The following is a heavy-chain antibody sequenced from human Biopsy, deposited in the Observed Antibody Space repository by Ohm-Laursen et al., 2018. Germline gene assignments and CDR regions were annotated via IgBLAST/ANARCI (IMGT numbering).Heavy chain of an antibody. V-gene: IGHV4-59*07. CDR2: ISDSGST. J-gene: IGHJ6*02. CDR3: ARAGIYSWSDVDV. D-gene: IGHD3-3*01. Sequence: SDTLSLTCTVSGGSISSYYWSWIRQPPGKGLEWIGYISDSGSTNSNPSLKSRVTVSVDTSKNQFSLKLTSVTAADTAVYYCARAGIYSWSDVDVWGQGTTVTVSS. CDR1: GGSISSYY.